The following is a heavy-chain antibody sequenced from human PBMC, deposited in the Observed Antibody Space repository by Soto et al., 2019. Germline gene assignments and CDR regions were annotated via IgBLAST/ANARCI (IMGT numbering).Heavy chain of an antibody. CDR2: ISSSGSTI. J-gene: IGHJ3*01. Sequence: QVQLVESGGGLVKPGGSLRLSCAASGFTFSDYYMSWIRQAPGKGLEWVSYISSSGSTIYADSVKGRFTISRDNAKNSLYLRMNSLRAEDTAVYYCARGGYCDSTTCYRLNAFDVWGQGTMVTVSS. V-gene: IGHV3-11*04. D-gene: IGHD2-2*01. CDR1: GFTFSDYY. CDR3: ARGGYCDSTTCYRLNAFDV.